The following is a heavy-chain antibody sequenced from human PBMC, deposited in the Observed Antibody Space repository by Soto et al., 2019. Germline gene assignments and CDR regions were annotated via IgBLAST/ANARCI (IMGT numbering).Heavy chain of an antibody. CDR3: TTENYDFWSGYYTPGRYGMDV. J-gene: IGHJ6*02. CDR2: IKSKTDGGTT. CDR1: GFTFSNAW. V-gene: IGHV3-15*07. Sequence: PGGSLRLSCAASGFTFSNAWMNWVRQAPGKGLEWVGRIKSKTDGGTTDYAAPVKGRFTISRDDSKNTLYLQMNSLKTEDTAVYYCTTENYDFWSGYYTPGRYGMDVWGQGTTVTVSS. D-gene: IGHD3-3*01.